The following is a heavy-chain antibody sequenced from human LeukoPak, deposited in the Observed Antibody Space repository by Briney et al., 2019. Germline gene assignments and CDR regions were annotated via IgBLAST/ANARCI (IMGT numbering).Heavy chain of an antibody. Sequence: GASVKVSCKASGYTFTNYDINWVRQAPGQGLEWMGIINPSGGSTSYAQKFQGRVTMTRDTSTSTVYMELSSLRSEDTAVYYCARDDSSGYYYEDWFDPWGQGTLVTVSS. CDR1: GYTFTNYD. D-gene: IGHD3-22*01. J-gene: IGHJ5*02. CDR3: ARDDSSGYYYEDWFDP. CDR2: INPSGGST. V-gene: IGHV1-46*01.